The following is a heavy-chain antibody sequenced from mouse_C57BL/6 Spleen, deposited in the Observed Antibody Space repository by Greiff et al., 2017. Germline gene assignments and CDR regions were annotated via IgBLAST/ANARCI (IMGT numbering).Heavy chain of an antibody. Sequence: VQLQQSGAELVMPGASVKLSCKASGYTFTSYWMHWVKQRPGQGLEWIGEIDPSDSYTNYNQKFKGKSTLTVDKSSSTAYMQLSSLTSEDSAVYYCAREDYASRGFAYWGQGTLVTVSA. CDR2: IDPSDSYT. J-gene: IGHJ3*01. CDR1: GYTFTSYW. CDR3: AREDYASRGFAY. D-gene: IGHD1-1*01. V-gene: IGHV1-69*01.